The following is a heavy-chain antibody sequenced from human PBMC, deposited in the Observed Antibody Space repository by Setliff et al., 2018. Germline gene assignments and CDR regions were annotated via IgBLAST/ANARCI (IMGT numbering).Heavy chain of an antibody. D-gene: IGHD6-13*01. V-gene: IGHV4-59*01. Sequence: TLSLTCTVSGGSISSYYWNWIRQPPGKGLEWIGYIHYSGSPNYHPSLKSRVSTSVDTSQNQISLKLSSVTAADTAVYYCARTMYSSSWYGAFDTWGQGTMVTVSS. CDR2: IHYSGSP. J-gene: IGHJ3*02. CDR1: GGSISSYY. CDR3: ARTMYSSSWYGAFDT.